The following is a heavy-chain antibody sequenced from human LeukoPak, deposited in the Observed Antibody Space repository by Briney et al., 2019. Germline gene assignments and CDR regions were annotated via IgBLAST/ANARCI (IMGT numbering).Heavy chain of an antibody. J-gene: IGHJ5*02. CDR1: GFTFTTCA. CDR3: TKGDDYGANTRLPKFNWFDP. D-gene: IGHD4-23*01. V-gene: IGHV3-30*02. CDR2: IRYDGNNK. Sequence: GGSLRLSCAASGFTFTTCAMHWVCQAPGKGLEWVAYIRYDGNNKNYADSVKGRFTISRDNSKDMLYLQMNSLRPEDTAVYYCTKGDDYGANTRLPKFNWFDPWGQGTLVTVSS.